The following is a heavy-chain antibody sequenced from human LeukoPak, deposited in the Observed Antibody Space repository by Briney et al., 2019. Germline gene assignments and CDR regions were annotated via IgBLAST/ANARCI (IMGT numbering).Heavy chain of an antibody. CDR1: GFTFNVLW. Sequence: GGSLRLSCAASGFTFNVLWLTWVRQAPGKGLEWVANINPDGTAPSYVDSVKGRFTISRDNANNSLYLQLNSLRPEDTAVYYCARDPRGWYETRGAYFDYWGQGTLVTVSS. CDR2: INPDGTAP. CDR3: ARDPRGWYETRGAYFDY. V-gene: IGHV3-7*01. D-gene: IGHD6-19*01. J-gene: IGHJ4*02.